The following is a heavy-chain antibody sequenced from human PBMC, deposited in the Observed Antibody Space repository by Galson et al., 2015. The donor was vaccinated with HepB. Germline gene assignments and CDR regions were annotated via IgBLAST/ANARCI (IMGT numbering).Heavy chain of an antibody. V-gene: IGHV3-30*04. J-gene: IGHJ4*02. Sequence: SLRLSCAASGFTFSSYAMHWVRQAPGKGLEWVAVISYDGSNKYYADSVKGRFTISRDNSKNTLYLQMNSLRAEDTAVYYCARGELLRLDSTQLDYWGQGTLVTVSS. CDR3: ARGELLRLDSTQLDY. CDR1: GFTFSSYA. CDR2: ISYDGSNK. D-gene: IGHD1-7*01.